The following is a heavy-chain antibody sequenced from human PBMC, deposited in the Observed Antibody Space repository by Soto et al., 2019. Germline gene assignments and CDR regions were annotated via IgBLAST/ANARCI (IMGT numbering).Heavy chain of an antibody. CDR3: AKASAPVAGTLDY. CDR1: GFSFSHFG. D-gene: IGHD6-19*01. Sequence: QVQLVESGGGVVQPGRSLRLSCAASGFSFSHFGMHWVRQAPGKGLEWVAVISYGGSDKYYADSVKARFTISRDNSKNTLYLQMNSLRAEDTALYYCAKASAPVAGTLDYWGQGTLVTVSS. V-gene: IGHV3-30*18. CDR2: ISYGGSDK. J-gene: IGHJ4*02.